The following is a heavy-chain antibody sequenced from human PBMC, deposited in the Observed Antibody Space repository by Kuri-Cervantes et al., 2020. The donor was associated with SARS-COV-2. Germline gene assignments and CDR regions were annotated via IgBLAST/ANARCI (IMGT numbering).Heavy chain of an antibody. J-gene: IGHJ4*02. Sequence: GESLKISCAASGFTFSGHWIHWVRQAPGKGLVWVSRINPDGSYTNNADSVKGRFTLSRDNAKNMLFLQMNSLRAEDTAVYYCARGGGSYSNYWGQGTLVTVSS. V-gene: IGHV3-74*01. CDR3: ARGGGSYSNY. CDR1: GFTFSGHW. CDR2: INPDGSYT. D-gene: IGHD1-26*01.